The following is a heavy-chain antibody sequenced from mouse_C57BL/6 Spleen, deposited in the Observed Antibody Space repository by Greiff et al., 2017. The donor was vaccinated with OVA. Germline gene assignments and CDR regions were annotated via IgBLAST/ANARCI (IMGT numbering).Heavy chain of an antibody. CDR1: GYTFTSYW. D-gene: IGHD1-1*01. V-gene: IGHV1-72*01. CDR3: ARVRFTTVVPLYYYAMDY. CDR2: IDPNSGGT. J-gene: IGHJ4*01. Sequence: QVQLQQSGAELVKPGASVKLSCKASGYTFTSYWMHWVKQRPGRGLEWIGRIDPNSGGTKYNEKFKSKATLTVDKPSSTAYMQLSSLTSEDSAVYYCARVRFTTVVPLYYYAMDYWGQGTSVTVSS.